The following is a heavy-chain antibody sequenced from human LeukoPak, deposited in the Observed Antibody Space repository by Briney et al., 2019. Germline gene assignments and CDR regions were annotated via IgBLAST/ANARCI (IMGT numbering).Heavy chain of an antibody. V-gene: IGHV4-31*03. CDR1: GGPISGGYFY. J-gene: IGHJ6*03. Sequence: PSETLSLTCTVSGGPISGGYFYWTWIRQHPGKGLEWIGYIYHSGSSFYDPSLKSRVAISVDTSENQISLNLRSVTAADTAVYYCARETVPHYMDVWGKGTAVIVSS. CDR2: IYHSGSS. D-gene: IGHD1-1*01. CDR3: ARETVPHYMDV.